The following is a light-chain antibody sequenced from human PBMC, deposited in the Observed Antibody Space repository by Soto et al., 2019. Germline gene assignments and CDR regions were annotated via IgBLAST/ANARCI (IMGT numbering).Light chain of an antibody. CDR3: QQYNNWPPVYT. Sequence: EIVMTQSPATLSVSPGERATLSCRASQSVSSNLAWYQQKPGQAPRLLIYGASTRATGIPARFSGSRSGTEFTLTISSLQSEDFAVYYCQQYNNWPPVYTFGQGTKLEIK. CDR2: GAS. V-gene: IGKV3-15*01. CDR1: QSVSSN. J-gene: IGKJ2*01.